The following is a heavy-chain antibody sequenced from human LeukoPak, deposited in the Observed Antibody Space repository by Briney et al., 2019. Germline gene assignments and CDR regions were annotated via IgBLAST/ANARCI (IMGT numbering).Heavy chain of an antibody. Sequence: GGSLRLSCVASGFTVSSNYMSWVRQAPGKGLEWVSVIYSGGSTYYADSVKGRFTISRDNSKNTLYLQVNSLRAEDTAVYYCASGSGSYRTPYYYMDVWGTGTTVTVSS. D-gene: IGHD3-10*01. CDR3: ASGSGSYRTPYYYMDV. V-gene: IGHV3-53*01. CDR2: IYSGGST. CDR1: GFTVSSNY. J-gene: IGHJ6*03.